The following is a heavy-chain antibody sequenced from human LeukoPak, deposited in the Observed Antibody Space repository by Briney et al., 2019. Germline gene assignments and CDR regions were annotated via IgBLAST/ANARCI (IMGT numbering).Heavy chain of an antibody. J-gene: IGHJ6*03. CDR3: ARDYCSGGSCYYYYYMGV. V-gene: IGHV1-2*02. CDR1: GYTFTGYY. D-gene: IGHD2-15*01. CDR2: INPNSGGT. Sequence: ASVKVSCKASGYTFTGYYMHWVRQAPGQGLEWMGWINPNSGGTNYAQKFQGRVTMTRDTSISTAYMELSRLRSDDTAVYYCARDYCSGGSCYYYYYMGVWGKGTTVTVSS.